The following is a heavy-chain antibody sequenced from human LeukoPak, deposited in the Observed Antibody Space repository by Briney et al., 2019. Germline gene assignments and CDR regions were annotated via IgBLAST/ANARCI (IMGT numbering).Heavy chain of an antibody. CDR2: ISSSSSYI. V-gene: IGHV3-21*01. Sequence: GGSLRLSCAASGFTFSSYSMNWVRQAPGKGLEWVSSISSSSSYIYYADSVKGRFTISRDNAKNSLYLQMNSLRAEDTAVYYCARVAAGGITNYFDYWGQGTLVTVSS. J-gene: IGHJ4*02. CDR1: GFTFSSYS. D-gene: IGHD1-1*01. CDR3: ARVAAGGITNYFDY.